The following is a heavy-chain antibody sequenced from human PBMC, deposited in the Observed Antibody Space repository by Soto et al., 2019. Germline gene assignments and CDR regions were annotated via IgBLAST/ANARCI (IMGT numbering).Heavy chain of an antibody. CDR1: GITVRSNY. CDR2: FYYGGST. J-gene: IGHJ6*03. D-gene: IGHD2-15*01. Sequence: GGSLRLSWAASGITVRSNYMRWGPQAPGEGLEWGSGFYYGGSTYYADSVKGRFTISRDNSQNTLYLQMKNPRAEDTAVYFFARDRFPPGRAVGGKGP. CDR3: ARDRFPPGRAV. V-gene: IGHV3-53*01.